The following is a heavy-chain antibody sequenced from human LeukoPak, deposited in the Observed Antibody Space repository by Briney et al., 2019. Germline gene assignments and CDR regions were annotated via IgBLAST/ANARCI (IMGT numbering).Heavy chain of an antibody. J-gene: IGHJ4*02. Sequence: PGGSLRLSCEASGFIFSGYGMNWVRQAPGKGLEWVSSISDSGGDTYYAESVKGRFTISRDNSRNTLYLHMNSLRVEDTAVYYCAKRIQYSSSSAYFDYWGQGSLVAVSS. CDR3: AKRIQYSSSSAYFDY. D-gene: IGHD6-6*01. CDR1: GFIFSGYG. CDR2: ISDSGGDT. V-gene: IGHV3-23*01.